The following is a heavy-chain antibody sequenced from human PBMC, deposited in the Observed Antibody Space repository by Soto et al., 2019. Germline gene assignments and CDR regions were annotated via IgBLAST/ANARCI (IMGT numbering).Heavy chain of an antibody. Sequence: GGSLRLSCAASGFTFSSYAMSWVRQAPWKGLEWVSAISGSGGSTYYADSVKGRFTISRDNSKNTLYLQMNSLRAEDTAVYYCAKDAGDNIDYSNYGDPLWYFDYWGQGTLVTVSS. CDR1: GFTFSSYA. V-gene: IGHV3-23*01. J-gene: IGHJ4*02. CDR2: ISGSGGST. CDR3: AKDAGDNIDYSNYGDPLWYFDY. D-gene: IGHD4-4*01.